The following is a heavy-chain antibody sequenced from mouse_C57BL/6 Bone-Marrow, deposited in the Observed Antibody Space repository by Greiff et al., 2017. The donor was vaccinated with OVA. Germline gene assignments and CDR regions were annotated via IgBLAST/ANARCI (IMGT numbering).Heavy chain of an antibody. CDR3: ARHDYYGSSYDY. CDR1: GFTFSSYG. Sequence: EVKLMESGGDLVKPGGSLKLSCAASGFTFSSYGMSWVRQTPDKRLAWVATISSGGSYPYYPDSVKGRFTISRDNAKNTLYLQMSSLKSEDTAMYYCARHDYYGSSYDYWGQGTTLTVSS. CDR2: ISSGGSYP. J-gene: IGHJ2*01. D-gene: IGHD1-1*01. V-gene: IGHV5-6*01.